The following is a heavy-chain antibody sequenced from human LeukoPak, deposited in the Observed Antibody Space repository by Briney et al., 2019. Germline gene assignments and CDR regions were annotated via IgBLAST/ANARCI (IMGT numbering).Heavy chain of an antibody. CDR2: IRSKTHGGTP. CDR3: TRARYYGSASYYSDAFDV. V-gene: IGHV3-49*04. D-gene: IGHD3-10*01. Sequence: QTGGSLRLSCTASGFTFGDYAFSWVRQAPGKGRQWVTFIRSKTHGGTPEYAASVKGRFTVSRDDSKSIAYLQIDSLKTEDTAVYYCTRARYYGSASYYSDAFDVWGQGTLVTVSS. J-gene: IGHJ3*01. CDR1: GFTFGDYA.